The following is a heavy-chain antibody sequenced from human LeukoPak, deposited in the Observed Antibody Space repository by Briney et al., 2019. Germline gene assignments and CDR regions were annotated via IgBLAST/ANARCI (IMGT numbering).Heavy chain of an antibody. CDR2: IRYDGTNK. CDR1: GFTFSSYA. Sequence: GGSLRLSCAASGFTFSSYAMHWVRQAPGKGLEWVTFIRYDGTNKYYADSVKGRFTISRDNSKNTLYLQMNSLRAEDTAVYYCAKGSEIPMIAAAGSSYSSGWYRILDYWGQGTLVTVSS. CDR3: AKGSEIPMIAAAGSSYSSGWYRILDY. D-gene: IGHD6-19*01. J-gene: IGHJ4*02. V-gene: IGHV3-30*02.